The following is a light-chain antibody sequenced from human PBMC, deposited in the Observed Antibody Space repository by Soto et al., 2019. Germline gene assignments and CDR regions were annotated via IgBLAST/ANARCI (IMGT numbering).Light chain of an antibody. Sequence: DIQMTQSPSSLSASVGDRVTITCRASQSVSNYLNWYQQRPGKAPKLLISAVSTLQSGVPSRFSGSGSVTDFTLTISSLQPEDFATYYCQQSYSTLYTFGQGTKLESK. CDR2: AVS. CDR3: QQSYSTLYT. J-gene: IGKJ2*01. CDR1: QSVSNY. V-gene: IGKV1-39*01.